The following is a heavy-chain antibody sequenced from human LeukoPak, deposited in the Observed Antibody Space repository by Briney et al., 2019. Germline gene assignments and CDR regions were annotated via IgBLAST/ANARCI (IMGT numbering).Heavy chain of an antibody. CDR1: GFSFSSYA. J-gene: IGHJ6*02. CDR2: INVYGDST. V-gene: IGHV3-23*01. Sequence: GGSLRLSCAASGFSFSSYAMSWVRQAPGKGLEWVSAINVYGDSTFYTDSVKGRSTISRDNSENTLYLEMDSLRADDTAVYYCAKAMEIGHHYYYYGMDVWGQGTTVTVSS. D-gene: IGHD5-18*01. CDR3: AKAMEIGHHYYYYGMDV.